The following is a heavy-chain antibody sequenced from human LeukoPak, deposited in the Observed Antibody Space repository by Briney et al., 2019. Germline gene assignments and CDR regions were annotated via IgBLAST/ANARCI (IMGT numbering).Heavy chain of an antibody. CDR1: GGTFSSYA. J-gene: IGHJ4*02. V-gene: IGHV1-69*06. Sequence: SVKVSCKASGGTFSSYAISWVRQAPGQGLEWMGGIIPIFGTANYAQKFQGRVTITADKSTSTAYMELSSLRSEDTAVYYCARGSSGWYIVGLSALDYWGQGTLVTVSS. CDR2: IIPIFGTA. CDR3: ARGSSGWYIVGLSALDY. D-gene: IGHD6-19*01.